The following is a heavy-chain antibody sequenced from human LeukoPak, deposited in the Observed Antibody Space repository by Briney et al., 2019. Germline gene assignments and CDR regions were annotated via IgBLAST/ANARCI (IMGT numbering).Heavy chain of an antibody. V-gene: IGHV4-31*03. CDR1: GGSISSGGYY. CDR3: ARADPYPRRILDY. D-gene: IGHD2-15*01. Sequence: SETLSLTCTVSGGSISSGGYYWSWIRQHPGKGLVWIGYIYYSGSTYYNPSLKSRVTISGDTSKNQFSLKLSSVTAADTAVYYCARADPYPRRILDYWGQGTLVTVSS. CDR2: IYYSGST. J-gene: IGHJ4*02.